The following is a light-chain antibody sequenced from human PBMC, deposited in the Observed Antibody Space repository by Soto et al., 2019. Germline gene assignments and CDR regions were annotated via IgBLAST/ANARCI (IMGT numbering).Light chain of an antibody. J-gene: IGKJ1*01. Sequence: QMSQSAATLSGSVGDRVTITCRASQTISSWLAWYQQKPGKAPKLLIYKASTLKSGVPSRFSGSGSGTEFSLTITSMQPEDFATYYCLQHYTYPRTFGQGTKVDIK. V-gene: IGKV1-5*03. CDR2: KAS. CDR3: LQHYTYPRT. CDR1: QTISSW.